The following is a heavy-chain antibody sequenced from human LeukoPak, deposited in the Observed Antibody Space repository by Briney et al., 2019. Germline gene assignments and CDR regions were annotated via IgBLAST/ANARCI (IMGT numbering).Heavy chain of an antibody. D-gene: IGHD3-9*01. CDR3: ARGKGGMTGYFY. CDR1: GFTFSSCW. J-gene: IGHJ4*02. CDR2: IKLDGSEK. V-gene: IGHV3-7*01. Sequence: GGSLRLSCVASGFTFSSCWMSWVRQAPEKGLEWVANIKLDGSEKYYVESVKGRFTISRDNARNSVYLQMSSLRDEDTAVYYCARGKGGMTGYFYWGQGTLVTVSS.